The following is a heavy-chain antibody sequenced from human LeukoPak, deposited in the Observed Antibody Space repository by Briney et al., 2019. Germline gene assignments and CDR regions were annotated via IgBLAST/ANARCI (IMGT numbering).Heavy chain of an antibody. CDR2: INPSGGST. CDR1: GYTFTSYY. CDR3: ARVVYDFWSGYFGDPDYYYYGMDV. V-gene: IGHV1-46*01. Sequence: ASVKVSCKASGYTFTSYYMHWVRQAPGQGLEWMGIINPSGGSTSYAQKFQGRVTMTRDTSTSTVYVELSSLRSEDTAVYYCARVVYDFWSGYFGDPDYYYYGMDVWGQGTTVTVSS. J-gene: IGHJ6*02. D-gene: IGHD3-3*01.